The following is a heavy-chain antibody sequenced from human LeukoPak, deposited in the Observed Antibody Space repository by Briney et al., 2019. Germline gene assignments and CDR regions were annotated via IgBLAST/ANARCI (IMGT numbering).Heavy chain of an antibody. CDR2: MNPNSGNT. CDR3: ARGLCSGSYWDYYYMDV. J-gene: IGHJ6*03. D-gene: IGHD1-26*01. Sequence: ASVKVSCKASGYTFTSYDINWVRQATGQGLEWMGWMNPNSGNTGYAQKFQGRVTMTRNTSISTAYMELSSLRSEDTAVYYCARGLCSGSYWDYYYMDVWGKGTTVTVSS. V-gene: IGHV1-8*01. CDR1: GYTFTSYD.